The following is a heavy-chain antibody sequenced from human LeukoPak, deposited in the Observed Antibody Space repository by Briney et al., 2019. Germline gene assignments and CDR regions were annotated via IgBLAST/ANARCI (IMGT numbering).Heavy chain of an antibody. D-gene: IGHD5-24*01. CDR1: GGSITSYY. CDR2: IYYTGST. CDR3: ARVGVEVELATFDY. Sequence: SETLSLTCTVSGGSITSYYWTWIRQPPGEGLEWIGYIYYTGSTNYNPSLKSRVTLSVDTSNNEVSLKLRSVTAADTAVYYCARVGVEVELATFDYWGRGTLVAVSA. J-gene: IGHJ4*02. V-gene: IGHV4-59*01.